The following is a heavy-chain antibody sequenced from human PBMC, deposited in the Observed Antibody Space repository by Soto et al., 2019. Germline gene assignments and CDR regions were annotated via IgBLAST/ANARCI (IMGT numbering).Heavy chain of an antibody. CDR3: ARTLLGRVPFFDY. CDR2: ISSSSSYI. Sequence: EVQLVESGGGLVKPGGSLRLSCAASGFTFSSYSMNWVRQAPGKGLEWVASISSSSSYIYYADSVKGRFTISRDNAKNSLYLQMNSLRAEDTAVYYCARTLLGRVPFFDYWGQGTLVTVSS. CDR1: GFTFSSYS. J-gene: IGHJ4*02. V-gene: IGHV3-21*01.